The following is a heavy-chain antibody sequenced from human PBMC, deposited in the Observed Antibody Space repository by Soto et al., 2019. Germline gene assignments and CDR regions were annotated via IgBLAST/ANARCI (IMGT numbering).Heavy chain of an antibody. Sequence: TLSLTCTVSGCSISSGGYYWSWIRQHPGKGLEWIGYIYYSGSTYYNPSLKSRVTISVDTSKNQFSLKLSSVTAADTAVYYCARGGYTAFFDSWGQGTLVTVSS. CDR2: IYYSGST. J-gene: IGHJ4*02. D-gene: IGHD5-12*01. CDR3: ARGGYTAFFDS. CDR1: GCSISSGGYY. V-gene: IGHV4-31*03.